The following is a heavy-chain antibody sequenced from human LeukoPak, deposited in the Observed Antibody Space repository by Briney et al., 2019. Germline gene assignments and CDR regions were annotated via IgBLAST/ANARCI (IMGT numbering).Heavy chain of an antibody. CDR2: INPSGGST. Sequence: ASVKVSCKASGYTFTSYYMHWVRQAPGQGLERMGIINPSGGSTSYAQKFQGRVTMTRDTSTSTVYMELSSLRSEDTAVYYCARDRNTPYCSGGSCYSDYYYGMDVWGQGTTVTVSS. D-gene: IGHD2-15*01. J-gene: IGHJ6*02. CDR3: ARDRNTPYCSGGSCYSDYYYGMDV. V-gene: IGHV1-46*01. CDR1: GYTFTSYY.